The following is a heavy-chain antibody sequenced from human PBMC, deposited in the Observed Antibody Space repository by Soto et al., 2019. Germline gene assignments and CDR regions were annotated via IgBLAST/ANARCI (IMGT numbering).Heavy chain of an antibody. Sequence: SVKVSCKASGGTFSSYAISWVRQAPGQGLEWMGGIIPIFGTANYAQKFQGRVTITADESTSTAYMELSSLRSEDTAVYYCARDISPGIAVAGSDYWGQGTLVTVSS. CDR2: IIPIFGTA. CDR1: GGTFSSYA. D-gene: IGHD6-19*01. J-gene: IGHJ4*02. V-gene: IGHV1-69*13. CDR3: ARDISPGIAVAGSDY.